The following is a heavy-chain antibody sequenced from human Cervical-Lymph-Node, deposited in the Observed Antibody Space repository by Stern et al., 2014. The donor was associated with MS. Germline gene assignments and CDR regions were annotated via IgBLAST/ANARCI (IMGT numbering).Heavy chain of an antibody. Sequence: VQLLESGGGLVKPGGSLRLSCAASGFSFSNYYMSWIRQAPGKGLEWVSYISSSGGHIDYADSAKGRFTISRENAKKSLYLQKNSLGADNTAVYYCARADGSSDDYWGQGTLVTVSS. CDR3: ARADGSSDDY. V-gene: IGHV3-11*01. J-gene: IGHJ4*02. CDR2: ISSSGGHI. CDR1: GFSFSNYY. D-gene: IGHD3-10*01.